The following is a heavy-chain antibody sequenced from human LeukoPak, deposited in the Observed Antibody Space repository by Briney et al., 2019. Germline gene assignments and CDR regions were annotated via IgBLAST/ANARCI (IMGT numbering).Heavy chain of an antibody. CDR2: ISYDGSNK. D-gene: IGHD1-26*01. CDR3: ARGQRELPS. J-gene: IGHJ3*01. CDR1: GFTFSSYA. V-gene: IGHV3-30-3*01. Sequence: GGSLRLSCAASGFTFSSYAMHWVRQAPGKGLEWVAVISYDGSNKYYADSVKGRFTISRDNSKNTLYLQMNSLRAEDTAVYYCARGQRELPSWGQGTMVTVSS.